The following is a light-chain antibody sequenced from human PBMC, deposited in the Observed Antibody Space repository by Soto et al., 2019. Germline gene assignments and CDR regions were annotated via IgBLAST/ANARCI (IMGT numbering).Light chain of an antibody. Sequence: ALTQPASVSGSPGQSITISCTGTSSDIGGYNYVSWYQQLPGKVPKLIIYDVSNRPSGVSDRFSGSKSGNAASLTISGLQAEDEVDYYCSSYTSTSTLYVFGTGTKLTVL. CDR1: SSDIGGYNY. CDR3: SSYTSTSTLYV. V-gene: IGLV2-14*03. J-gene: IGLJ1*01. CDR2: DVS.